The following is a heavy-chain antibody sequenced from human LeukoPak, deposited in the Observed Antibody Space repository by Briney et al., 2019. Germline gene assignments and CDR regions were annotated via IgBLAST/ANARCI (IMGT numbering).Heavy chain of an antibody. CDR1: GFTFSSYG. Sequence: GGSLRLSCAASGFTFSSYGMHWVRQAPGKGLEWVAVIWYDDKYYADSVKGRFTISRDNSKNTLYLQMNSLRAEDTAVYYCARDSGGVPAANRCNWFDPWGQGTLVTVSS. V-gene: IGHV3-33*01. D-gene: IGHD2-2*01. CDR3: ARDSGGVPAANRCNWFDP. CDR2: IWYDDK. J-gene: IGHJ5*02.